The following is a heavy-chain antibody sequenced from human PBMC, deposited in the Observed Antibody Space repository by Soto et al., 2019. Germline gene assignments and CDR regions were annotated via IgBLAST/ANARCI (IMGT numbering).Heavy chain of an antibody. Sequence: GGTLRLSCAASGFTFSSYDMHCVRQATGKGLEWVAVIWSEGSNKYYADSVKGLFTISRDNSKNTLYLKINRLTTEDTALYYCARALGYYDGSGNLQDNWCGPWR. D-gene: IGHD3-22*01. CDR3: ARALGYYDGSGNLQDNWCGP. J-gene: IGHJ5*02. CDR2: IWSEGSNK. CDR1: GFTFSSYD. V-gene: IGHV3-33*01.